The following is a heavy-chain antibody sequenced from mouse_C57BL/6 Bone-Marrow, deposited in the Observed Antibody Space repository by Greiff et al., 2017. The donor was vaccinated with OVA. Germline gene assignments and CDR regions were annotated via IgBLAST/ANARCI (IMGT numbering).Heavy chain of an antibody. V-gene: IGHV3-6*01. J-gene: IGHJ4*01. CDR3: ASYDGYAMDY. D-gene: IGHD2-12*01. CDR1: GYSITSGYY. Sequence: DVKLQESGPGLVKPSQSLSLTCSVTGYSITSGYYWNWIRQFPGNKLEWMGYISYDGSNNYNPSLKNRISITRDTSKNQFFLKLNSVTTEDTATYYCASYDGYAMDYWGQGTSVTVSS. CDR2: ISYDGSN.